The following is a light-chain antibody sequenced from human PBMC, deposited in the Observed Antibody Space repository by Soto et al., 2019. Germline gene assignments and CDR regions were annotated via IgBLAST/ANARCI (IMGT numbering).Light chain of an antibody. Sequence: EIVLTQSPATLSLSPGERATLSCRASQSVSSYLAWYQQKPGQAPRLLIYDASNRATGIPARFSGSGSGTDFTLTISSLEPEDFAVYYCQQRSNWPPFTFGKGTRLDIK. CDR1: QSVSSY. J-gene: IGKJ5*01. CDR3: QQRSNWPPFT. V-gene: IGKV3-11*01. CDR2: DAS.